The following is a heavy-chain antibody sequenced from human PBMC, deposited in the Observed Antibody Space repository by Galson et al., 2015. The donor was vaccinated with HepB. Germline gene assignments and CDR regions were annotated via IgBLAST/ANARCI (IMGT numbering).Heavy chain of an antibody. D-gene: IGHD1-7*01. J-gene: IGHJ6*02. CDR2: ISSSGSTI. V-gene: IGHV3-48*03. Sequence: SLRLSCAASGFTFSSYEMNWVRQAPGKGLEWVSYISSSGSTIYYADSVKGRFTISRDNAKNSLYLQMNSLRAEDTAVYYCARENWNYVALYYYYGMDVWGQGTTVTVSS. CDR1: GFTFSSYE. CDR3: ARENWNYVALYYYYGMDV.